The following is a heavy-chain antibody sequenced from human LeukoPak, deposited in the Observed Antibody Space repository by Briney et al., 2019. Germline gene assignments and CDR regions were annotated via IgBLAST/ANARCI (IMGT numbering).Heavy chain of an antibody. V-gene: IGHV3-30*04. Sequence: GGSLRLSCAASGFAFSTYNMHWVRQAPGKGLEWVAVISYDGRNENHAESVKGRFTISRDNSKKSLFLQMNSLRAEDTAVYYCASGLWTYGYWGQGTLVTVS. D-gene: IGHD3-10*01. CDR3: ASGLWTYGY. CDR1: GFAFSTYN. J-gene: IGHJ4*02. CDR2: ISYDGRNE.